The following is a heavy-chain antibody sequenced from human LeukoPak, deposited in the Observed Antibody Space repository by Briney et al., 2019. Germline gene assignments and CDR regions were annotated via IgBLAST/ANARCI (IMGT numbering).Heavy chain of an antibody. D-gene: IGHD6-13*01. CDR3: AKSNGYGLADI. CDR1: GGSISTSNYY. CDR2: IFYSGST. Sequence: SETLSLTCTVSGGSISTSNYYWGWIRQPPGKGLEWIGNIFYSGSTYYSPSLRSRVTISLDTSRNQFSLKLNSVTAADTAVYYCAKSNGYGLADIWGQGAMVTVSS. J-gene: IGHJ3*02. V-gene: IGHV4-39*07.